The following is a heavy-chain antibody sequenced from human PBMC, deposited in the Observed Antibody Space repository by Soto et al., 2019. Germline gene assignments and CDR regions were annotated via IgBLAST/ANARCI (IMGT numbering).Heavy chain of an antibody. J-gene: IGHJ5*02. CDR2: IYYTGST. CDR1: GGSINTFY. CDR3: ARPHGGSSGWDNWFDP. V-gene: IGHV4-59*01. D-gene: IGHD6-25*01. Sequence: SETLSLTWSVSGGSINTFYWIWIRQPPGKGLEWIGYIYYTGSTNYNPSLKSRVTISLNASKNQFSLKMSSVTAADTAVYYCARPHGGSSGWDNWFDPWGQGTLVTVS.